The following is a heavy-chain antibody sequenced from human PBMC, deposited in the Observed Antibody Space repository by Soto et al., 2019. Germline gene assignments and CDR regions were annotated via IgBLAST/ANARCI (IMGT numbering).Heavy chain of an antibody. CDR3: ARERWESSIAARDYYYYGMDV. Sequence: ASVKVSCKAPGYTFTSYGISWVRQAPGQGLEWMGWIGAYNGNTNYAQKLQGRVTMTRDTSTSTVYMELSSLRSEDTAVYYCARERWESSIAARDYYYYGMDVWGQGTTVTVSS. CDR1: GYTFTSYG. J-gene: IGHJ6*02. D-gene: IGHD6-6*01. CDR2: IGAYNGNT. V-gene: IGHV1-18*01.